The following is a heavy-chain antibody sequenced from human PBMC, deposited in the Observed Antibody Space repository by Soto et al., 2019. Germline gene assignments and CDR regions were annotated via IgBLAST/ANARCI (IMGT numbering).Heavy chain of an antibody. CDR1: VGSISSYY. V-gene: IGHV4-59*01. D-gene: IGHD3-3*01. CDR2: IYYSGST. Sequence: SETLSLTCTVSVGSISSYYWSWIRQPPGKGLEWIGYIYYSGSTNYNPSLKSRVTISVDTSKNQFSLKLSSVTAADTAVYYCARDRSGDFWSGYYFTGYGMDVWGQGTTVTAP. J-gene: IGHJ6*02. CDR3: ARDRSGDFWSGYYFTGYGMDV.